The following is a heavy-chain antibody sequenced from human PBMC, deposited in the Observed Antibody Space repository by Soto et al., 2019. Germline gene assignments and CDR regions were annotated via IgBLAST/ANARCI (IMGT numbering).Heavy chain of an antibody. CDR2: IYYSGST. CDR1: GGSISSGGYY. CDR3: AKDRNGPFDY. J-gene: IGHJ4*02. V-gene: IGHV4-31*03. Sequence: TSETLSLTCTVSGGSISSGGYYWSWIRQHPGKGLEWIGYIYYSGSTYYNPSLKSRVTISVDTSKNQFSLKLSSVTAADTAVYYCAKDRNGPFDYWGQGTQVTVSS. D-gene: IGHD1-1*01.